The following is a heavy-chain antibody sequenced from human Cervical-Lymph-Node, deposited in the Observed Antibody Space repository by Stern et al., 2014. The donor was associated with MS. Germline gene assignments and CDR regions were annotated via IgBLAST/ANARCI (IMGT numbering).Heavy chain of an antibody. Sequence: VQLVESGGGVVQPGRPLRLSCAASGFTFSTFGMHWVRQAPGKGLEWAAFISYDGSDKSYADSVKSRFTLSRDNSNNTLYLHMNSLRPEDTAVYYCAKDRQWLTFFFDYWGQGSLVTVSS. V-gene: IGHV3-30*18. CDR1: GFTFSTFG. J-gene: IGHJ4*02. CDR3: AKDRQWLTFFFDY. D-gene: IGHD3-22*01. CDR2: ISYDGSDK.